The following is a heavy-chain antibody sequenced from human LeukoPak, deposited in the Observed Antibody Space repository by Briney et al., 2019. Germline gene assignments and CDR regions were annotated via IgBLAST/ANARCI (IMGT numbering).Heavy chain of an antibody. CDR1: GGSISSYY. V-gene: IGHV4-59*01. Sequence: SETLSLTCTVSGGSISSYYWSWIRQPPGKGLEWIGYIYYSGSTNYNPSLKSRVTISVDTSKNQFSLKLSSVTAADTAVYYCACSYSSRANWFDPWGQGTLVTVSS. J-gene: IGHJ5*02. CDR2: IYYSGST. D-gene: IGHD6-19*01. CDR3: ACSYSSRANWFDP.